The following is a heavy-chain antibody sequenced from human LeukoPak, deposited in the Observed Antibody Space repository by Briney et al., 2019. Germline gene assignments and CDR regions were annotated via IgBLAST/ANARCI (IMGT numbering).Heavy chain of an antibody. CDR2: FYVGGAT. Sequence: GGSLRLSCAVSGFSVTNNYMSWVRQAPGKGLEWVSVFYVGGATYYADSVKGRFTISRDNSENTLYLQMKSLRAEDTAVYYCARGDGYNFFDYWGQGTLATVSS. V-gene: IGHV3-53*01. J-gene: IGHJ4*02. D-gene: IGHD5-24*01. CDR1: GFSVTNNY. CDR3: ARGDGYNFFDY.